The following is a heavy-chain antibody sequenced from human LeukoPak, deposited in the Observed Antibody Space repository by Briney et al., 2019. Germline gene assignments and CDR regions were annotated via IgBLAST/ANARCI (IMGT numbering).Heavy chain of an antibody. D-gene: IGHD3-16*01. CDR3: ARSQFRTSNAGAWGCLP. J-gene: IGHJ1*01. CDR1: GYSLTDYY. V-gene: IGHV1-2*02. CDR2: INPNNGET. Sequence: GASVKVSCKASGYSLTDYYLHWVRQAPGQRLEWMGWINPNNGETKFAQKFQARVTLTRDTSIDTAYMELSRLSADHTSVYYCARSQFRTSNAGAWGCLPWGQGTLVTVSS.